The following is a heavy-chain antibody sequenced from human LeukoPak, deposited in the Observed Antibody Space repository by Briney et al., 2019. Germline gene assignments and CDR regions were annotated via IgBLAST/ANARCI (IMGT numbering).Heavy chain of an antibody. V-gene: IGHV4-39*07. Sequence: SETLSLTCTVSGGSISSSSYYWGWIRQPPGKGLEWIGSIYYSGSTYYNPSLKSRVTISVDTSKNQFSLKLSSVTAADTAVYYCARRSNNYGDYFDYWGQGTLVTVSS. D-gene: IGHD4-11*01. CDR1: GGSISSSSYY. CDR2: IYYSGST. CDR3: ARRSNNYGDYFDY. J-gene: IGHJ4*02.